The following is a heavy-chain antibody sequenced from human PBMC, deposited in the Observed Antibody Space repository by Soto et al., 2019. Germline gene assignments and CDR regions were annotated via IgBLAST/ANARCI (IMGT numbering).Heavy chain of an antibody. CDR3: ARDLHDYVSFRFDP. V-gene: IGHV3-21*01. D-gene: IGHD3-16*01. J-gene: IGHJ5*02. CDR1: GFTFSNYS. CDR2: ISTSSSYI. Sequence: EVQLVESGGGLVKPGGSLRLSCAASGFTFSNYSMNWVRQAPGKGLEWVSSISTSSSYIYYADSLKGRFTISRDNAKNSLYLQMNSLSAEDTAVYYCARDLHDYVSFRFDPWGQGTLVTVSS.